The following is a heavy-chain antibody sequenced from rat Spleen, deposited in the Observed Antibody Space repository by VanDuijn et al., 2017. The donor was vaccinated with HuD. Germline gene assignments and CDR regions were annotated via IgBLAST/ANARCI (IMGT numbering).Heavy chain of an antibody. CDR3: TREYLTTGVMDA. CDR1: GFSLSSYG. J-gene: IGHJ4*01. Sequence: QVQLKESGPGLVQPSQTLSLTCTVSGFSLSSYGVIWVRQPPGKGLEWMGAIWSGGSTDYNSALKSRLTISRDTSKNQVFLKMNSLQTDDTGTYYCTREYLTTGVMDAWGQGASVTVSS. D-gene: IGHD1-4*01. CDR2: IWSGGST. V-gene: IGHV2-4*01.